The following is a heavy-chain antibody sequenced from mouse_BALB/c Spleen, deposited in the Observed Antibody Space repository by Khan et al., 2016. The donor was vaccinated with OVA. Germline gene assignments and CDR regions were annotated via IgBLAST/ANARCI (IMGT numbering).Heavy chain of an antibody. CDR2: IDPANGNT. V-gene: IGHV14-3*02. J-gene: IGHJ3*01. CDR3: TSDVVREFAY. D-gene: IGHD1-1*01. CDR1: GFNIKDTY. Sequence: VQLKESGAELVKPGASVKLSCTASGFNIKDTYMHWVKQRPEQGLEWIGRIDPANGNTKYDPKFQGKATITADTSSNTAYLLLSSLTSEDTAVFYSTSDVVREFAYWGQGTLVTVSA.